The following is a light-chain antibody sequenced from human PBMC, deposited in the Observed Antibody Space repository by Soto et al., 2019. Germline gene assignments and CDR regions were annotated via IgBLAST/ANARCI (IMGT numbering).Light chain of an antibody. Sequence: DIVMTQSPATLSASPGETVTLSCRASQSVSSSLAWYQQKPGQAPRLLIYGASTRAIGIPGRFSGSGSETLFTITISRQHAEDVAFYYCQQYNNWWTFGQGTKVEIK. J-gene: IGKJ1*01. CDR2: GAS. CDR1: QSVSSS. V-gene: IGKV3-15*01. CDR3: QQYNNWWT.